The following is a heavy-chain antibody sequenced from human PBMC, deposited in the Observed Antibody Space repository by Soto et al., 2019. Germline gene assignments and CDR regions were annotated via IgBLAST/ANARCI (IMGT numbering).Heavy chain of an antibody. D-gene: IGHD3-9*01. CDR3: ARDARYSNYGMDV. CDR1: GGSISSYY. CDR2: IYYSGST. V-gene: IGHV4-59*01. Sequence: QVQLQESGPGLVKPSETLSLTCTVSGGSISSYYWSWIRQPPGKGLEWIGYIYYSGSTNYNPSLKSRVTISVDTSKNQFSLKLSSVTAADTAVYYCARDARYSNYGMDVWGQGTTVTVSS. J-gene: IGHJ6*02.